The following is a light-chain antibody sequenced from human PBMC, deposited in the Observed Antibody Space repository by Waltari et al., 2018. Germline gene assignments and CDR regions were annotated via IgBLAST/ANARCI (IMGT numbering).Light chain of an antibody. V-gene: IGLV2-23*02. J-gene: IGLJ2*01. CDR3: CSYTTTSAFVV. CDR2: EVD. Sequence: QSALTQPASVSGSPGQSITISCTGTNSDVGTYNLVSWYQQHPGKASKLIIYEVDKRPSGGSDRFSASKSGNTASLTISGLQADDEADYYCCSYTTTSAFVVFGGGTKLTVL. CDR1: NSDVGTYNL.